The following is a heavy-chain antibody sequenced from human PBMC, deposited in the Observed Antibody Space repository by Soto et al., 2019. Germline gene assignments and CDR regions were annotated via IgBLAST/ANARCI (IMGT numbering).Heavy chain of an antibody. V-gene: IGHV5-51*01. CDR3: ARLILVGATQIDAFDI. Sequence: GESLKISCKGSGYSFTSYWIGWVRQMPGKGLEWMGIIYPGDSDTRYSPSFQGQVTISADKSISTAYLQWSSLKASDTAMYYCARLILVGATQIDAFDIWGQGTMVTVSS. J-gene: IGHJ3*02. CDR2: IYPGDSDT. D-gene: IGHD1-26*01. CDR1: GYSFTSYW.